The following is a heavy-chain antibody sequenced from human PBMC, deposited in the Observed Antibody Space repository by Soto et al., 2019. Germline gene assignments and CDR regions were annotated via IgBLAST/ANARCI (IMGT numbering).Heavy chain of an antibody. Sequence: GGSLRLSCVASEVTFSSYAMSWVRQAPGKGLEWVSAISGSGKSTYYADSVKGRFAVSRDNSMSTLYLQMNSLRDEDTAVYYCAKVPTGEMATVFQAFDIWGQGTMVTVSS. J-gene: IGHJ3*02. CDR2: ISGSGKST. D-gene: IGHD4-4*01. V-gene: IGHV3-23*01. CDR3: AKVPTGEMATVFQAFDI. CDR1: EVTFSSYA.